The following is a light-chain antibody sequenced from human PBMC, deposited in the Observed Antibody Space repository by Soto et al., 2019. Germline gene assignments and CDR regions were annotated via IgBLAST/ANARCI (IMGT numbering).Light chain of an antibody. CDR3: QQYGSSPRT. Sequence: ETVLTQSPGTLSLSPGERATLSCRASQSLSNNYLAWYQQKSGQAPRLLIYGASSRATGIPARFSASGSGTDFTLTISNVEPEDFAVYYCQQYGSSPRTFGQGTKVDNK. CDR1: QSLSNNY. CDR2: GAS. V-gene: IGKV3-20*01. J-gene: IGKJ1*01.